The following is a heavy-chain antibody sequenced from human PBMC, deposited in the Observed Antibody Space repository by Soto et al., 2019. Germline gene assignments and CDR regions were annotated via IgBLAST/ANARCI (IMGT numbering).Heavy chain of an antibody. D-gene: IGHD2-21*01. CDR3: AKSHTVLLKFDS. CDR2: LSASGSRT. CDR1: GFTFSSYA. Sequence: GGSLRLSCEGTGFTFSSYAMNWVRQVPGKGLEWVAGLSASGSRTFYAESVKGRFTISRDNSKNTVFLQMDSLRAEDAALYFCAKSHTVLLKFDSWGQGTLVTAPQ. J-gene: IGHJ4*02. V-gene: IGHV3-23*01.